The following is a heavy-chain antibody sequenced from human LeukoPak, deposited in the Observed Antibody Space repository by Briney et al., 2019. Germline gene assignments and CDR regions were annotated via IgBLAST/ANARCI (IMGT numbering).Heavy chain of an antibody. D-gene: IGHD2-2*01. Sequence: GGSLRLSCAASGFTFSSYSMNWVRQAPWKGLEWVSSISSSSSYIYYADSVKGRFTISRDNAKNSLYLQMNSLRAEDTAVYYCARALQAPGGDYWGQGTLVTVSS. CDR2: ISSSSSYI. J-gene: IGHJ4*02. V-gene: IGHV3-21*01. CDR1: GFTFSSYS. CDR3: ARALQAPGGDY.